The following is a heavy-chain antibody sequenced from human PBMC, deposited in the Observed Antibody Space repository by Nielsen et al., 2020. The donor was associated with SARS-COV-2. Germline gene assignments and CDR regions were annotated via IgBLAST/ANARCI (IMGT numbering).Heavy chain of an antibody. CDR3: ARGGRGLTAGDYYYYYGMDV. Sequence: WIRQPPGKGLEWVSYISGSSETVFYSDSVKGRFTISRDNAKNSLFLQMNSLRAEDTAVYYCARGGRGLTAGDYYYYYGMDVWGQGTTVTVSS. CDR2: ISGSSETV. D-gene: IGHD1-14*01. J-gene: IGHJ6*02. V-gene: IGHV3-11*01.